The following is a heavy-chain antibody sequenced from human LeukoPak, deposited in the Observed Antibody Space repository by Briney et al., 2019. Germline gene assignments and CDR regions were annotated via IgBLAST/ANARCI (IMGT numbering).Heavy chain of an antibody. CDR3: ARQAVYQQNAFDI. V-gene: IGHV1-2*02. CDR2: INPNSGGT. J-gene: IGHJ3*02. D-gene: IGHD2-2*01. Sequence: ASVKVSCKASGYTFTGYYMHWVRQAPGQGLEWMGWINPNSGGTNYAQKFQGRVTMTRDTPISTAYMELSRLRSDDTAVYYCARQAVYQQNAFDIWGQGTMVTVSS. CDR1: GYTFTGYY.